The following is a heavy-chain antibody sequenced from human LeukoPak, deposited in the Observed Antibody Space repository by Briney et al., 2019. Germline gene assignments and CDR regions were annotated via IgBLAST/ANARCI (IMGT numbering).Heavy chain of an antibody. CDR1: GFTFSSYI. V-gene: IGHV3-21*01. D-gene: IGHD6-13*01. CDR2: IDFTSRYI. Sequence: PGGSLRLSCAASGFTFSSYIMNWVRQAPGKGLEWVSSIDFTSRYIYNADSVKGRFTTSRDNAKNSLDLQMNSLKVEDTAVYYCATPAAGPGAEYSLYWGQGTLVIVSS. CDR3: ATPAAGPGAEYSLY. J-gene: IGHJ1*01.